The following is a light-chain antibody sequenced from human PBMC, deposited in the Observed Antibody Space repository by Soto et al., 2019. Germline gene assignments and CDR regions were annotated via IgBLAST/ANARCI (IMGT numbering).Light chain of an antibody. V-gene: IGLV1-44*01. Sequence: QSVLTQPPSASGTPGQRVTISCSGRNSNIGSYTVNWYLQLPGTAPKLLIYSDNQRPSGVPDRFSGSKSGTSASLAISGLQSVDEADYYCATWDDSLNAWVFGGGTQLTVL. J-gene: IGLJ7*01. CDR2: SDN. CDR3: ATWDDSLNAWV. CDR1: NSNIGSYT.